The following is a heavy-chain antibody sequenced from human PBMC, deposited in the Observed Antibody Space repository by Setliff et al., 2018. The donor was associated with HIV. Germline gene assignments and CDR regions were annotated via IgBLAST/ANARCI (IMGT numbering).Heavy chain of an antibody. J-gene: IGHJ5*02. V-gene: IGHV4-4*09. CDR2: ISPTGNT. D-gene: IGHD3-22*01. Sequence: SETLSLTCSVSGASISSYYWSWIRQPPGKGLEWIGYISPTGNTNYNPSLKSRVTISTDTSKNQFSLKLSSVTAADAAVYYCAGRVYYYDSSGYLREEGFDPWGQGTLVTVSS. CDR1: GASISSYY. CDR3: AGRVYYYDSSGYLREEGFDP.